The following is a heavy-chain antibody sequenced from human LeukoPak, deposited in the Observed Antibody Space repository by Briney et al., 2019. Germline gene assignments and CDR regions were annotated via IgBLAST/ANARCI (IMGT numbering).Heavy chain of an antibody. CDR1: GFTFSSHA. V-gene: IGHV3-23*01. CDR3: AKGLAVAGHFDY. Sequence: PGGSLRLSCAASGFTFSSHAMSWVRQAPGKGLKWVSAISGSGGSTYYADSVKGRFTISRDKSKNTLYQQMNSLRAEDTAVYYCAKGLAVAGHFDYWGQGTLVTVSS. D-gene: IGHD6-19*01. CDR2: ISGSGGST. J-gene: IGHJ4*02.